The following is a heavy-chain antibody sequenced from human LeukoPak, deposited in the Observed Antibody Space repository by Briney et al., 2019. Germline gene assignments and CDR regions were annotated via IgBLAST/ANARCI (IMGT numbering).Heavy chain of an antibody. CDR1: GFTFDDYA. V-gene: IGHV3-9*01. CDR3: AKDHYSNYDGWFDP. D-gene: IGHD4-11*01. Sequence: PGGSLRLSCAASGFTFDDYAMHWVRQAPGKGLEWVSGISWNSGTIGYADSVRGRFTISRDNAKNSLYPQMNSLRAEDTAFYYCAKDHYSNYDGWFDPWGQGTLVTVSS. J-gene: IGHJ5*02. CDR2: ISWNSGTI.